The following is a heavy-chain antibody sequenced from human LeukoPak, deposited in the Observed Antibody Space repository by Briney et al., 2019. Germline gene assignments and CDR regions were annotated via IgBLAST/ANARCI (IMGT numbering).Heavy chain of an antibody. CDR2: IKQDGSEI. CDR3: ARGGIRGVVCDR. D-gene: IGHD3-10*01. CDR1: GFTFNNYW. J-gene: IGHJ5*02. V-gene: IGHV3-7*01. Sequence: GGSLRLSCAASGFTFNNYWMSWVRQAPGKGLEWVANIKQDGSEIYYVDSVKGRFTISRDNAKNSLDLQMNSLRGEDTAVYYCARGGIRGVVCDRWGQGTLVTVSS.